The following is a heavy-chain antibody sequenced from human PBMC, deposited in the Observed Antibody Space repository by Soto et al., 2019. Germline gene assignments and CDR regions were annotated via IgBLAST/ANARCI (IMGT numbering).Heavy chain of an antibody. V-gene: IGHV1-18*01. J-gene: IGHJ4*02. CDR2: ISAYNGNT. Sequence: ASVKVSCKASGYTFTSYGISWVRQAPGQGLEWMGWISAYNGNTNYAQKLQGRVTMTTDTSTSTAYMELRSLGSDDTAVYYCARDLVASSYYYGSGGYLFDYWGQGTLVTVSS. CDR3: ARDLVASSYYYGSGGYLFDY. CDR1: GYTFTSYG. D-gene: IGHD3-10*01.